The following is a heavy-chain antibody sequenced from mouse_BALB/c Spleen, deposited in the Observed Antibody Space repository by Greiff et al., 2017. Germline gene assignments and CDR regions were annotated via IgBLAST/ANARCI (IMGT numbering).Heavy chain of an antibody. J-gene: IGHJ2*01. CDR3: ASYRSFDY. D-gene: IGHD2-14*01. Sequence: EVKVVESGGGLVQPGGSLNLSCAASGFTFSSYGMSWVRQTPDKRLELVATINSNGGSTYSPDSVKGRFTISRDNAKNTLYLQMSGLKSEDTALYYCASYRSFDYWGQGTTLTVSS. CDR1: GFTFSSYG. V-gene: IGHV5-6-3*01. CDR2: INSNGGST.